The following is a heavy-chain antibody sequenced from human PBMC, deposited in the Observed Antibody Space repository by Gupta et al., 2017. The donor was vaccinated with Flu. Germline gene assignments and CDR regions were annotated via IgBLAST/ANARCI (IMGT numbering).Heavy chain of an antibody. CDR3: AARRENLNWFDP. CDR2: IHHDGRT. J-gene: IGHJ5*02. CDR1: GDSISNSDFY. V-gene: IGHV4-39*01. Sequence: QLQLQESGPGLVKPSETLSLTCTVSGDSISNSDFYWAWIRQPPGKGLECIGGIHHDGRTYYTPSLKSRVTMSVDTPRNQFSLKVTSVTAADTAVYYCAARRENLNWFDPWGQGTLVTVSS.